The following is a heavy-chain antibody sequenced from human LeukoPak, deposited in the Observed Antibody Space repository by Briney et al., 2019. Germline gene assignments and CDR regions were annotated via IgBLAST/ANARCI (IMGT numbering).Heavy chain of an antibody. CDR3: AKVAGNIYYFDY. CDR2: IRYDGSNK. Sequence: PGGSLRLSCAASGFTFSSYGMHWVRQAPGKGLEWVAFIRYDGSNKYYADSVKGRFTISRDNSKNTLYLQMNSLRPEDTAVYYCAKVAGNIYYFDYWGQGALVTVSS. CDR1: GFTFSSYG. D-gene: IGHD4-23*01. J-gene: IGHJ4*02. V-gene: IGHV3-30*02.